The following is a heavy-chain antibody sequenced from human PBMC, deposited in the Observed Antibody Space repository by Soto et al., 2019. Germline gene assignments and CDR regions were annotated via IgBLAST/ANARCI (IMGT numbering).Heavy chain of an antibody. V-gene: IGHV3-7*03. CDR1: GYTFSSYW. CDR2: IKQDGSEK. CDR3: AREEAVGATHYFDY. Sequence: PGGSLRLSCAASGYTFSSYWMSWVRQAPGKGLEWVANIKQDGSEKYYVDSVKGRFTISRDNAKNSLYLQMNSLRAEDTAVYYCAREEAVGATHYFDYWGQGTLVTVSS. D-gene: IGHD1-26*01. J-gene: IGHJ4*02.